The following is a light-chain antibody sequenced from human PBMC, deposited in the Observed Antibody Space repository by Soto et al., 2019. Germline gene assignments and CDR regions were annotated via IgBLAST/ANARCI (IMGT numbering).Light chain of an antibody. J-gene: IGLJ2*01. V-gene: IGLV2-14*01. CDR2: DVS. CDR3: SSYTSSSPVV. Sequence: QSALTQPASVSGSPGQSITISCTGTSSDVGGYNYVSWYQQHPGKATKLMIYDVSNRPSGVSNRFSASNSGNTASLTISGLQAEDEAYYYCSSYTSSSPVVFGGGTKLTVL. CDR1: SSDVGGYNY.